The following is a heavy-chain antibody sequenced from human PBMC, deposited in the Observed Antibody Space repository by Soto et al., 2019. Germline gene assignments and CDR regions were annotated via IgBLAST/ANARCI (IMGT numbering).Heavy chain of an antibody. CDR3: ARVPRESSGYSTFDY. CDR1: GYTFTSYD. CDR2: MSPNGGNT. D-gene: IGHD3-22*01. Sequence: GASVKVSCKASGYTFTSYDINWVRQATGQGLEWMGWMSPNGGNTGYAQKFQGRVTMTRSTSISTAYMELSSLTSEDTAVYYCARVPRESSGYSTFDYWGQGTLVTVSS. J-gene: IGHJ4*02. V-gene: IGHV1-8*01.